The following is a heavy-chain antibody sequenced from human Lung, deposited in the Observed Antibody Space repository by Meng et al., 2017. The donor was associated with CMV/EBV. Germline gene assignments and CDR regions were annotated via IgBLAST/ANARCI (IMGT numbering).Heavy chain of an antibody. J-gene: IGHJ6*02. V-gene: IGHV3-21*01. CDR3: ARDIRGSDYYYGMDV. CDR2: ISSTSAYI. Sequence: GGSLRLXXAAFEFTFSSYRMNWVRQAPGKGLEWVSFISSTSAYIDYADSVKGRFTISRDNARNSLFLQMNSLRAEDTAVYYCARDIRGSDYYYGMDVWGQGXTVTVSS. CDR1: EFTFSSYR. D-gene: IGHD3-10*01.